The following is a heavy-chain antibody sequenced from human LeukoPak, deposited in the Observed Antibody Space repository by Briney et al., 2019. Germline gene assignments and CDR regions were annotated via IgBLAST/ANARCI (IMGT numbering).Heavy chain of an antibody. V-gene: IGHV3-23*01. CDR3: VKLKPGFDY. CDR2: ISPSASHR. Sequence: PGGSLRLSCAASGYPFSDYAMTWVRQAPGKGLEWVAAISPSASHRYYADFVGGRFTISRDNSKNTLDLQMSSLRAEDTAVYYCVKLKPGFDYWGQGTQVTVSS. J-gene: IGHJ4*02. CDR1: GYPFSDYA.